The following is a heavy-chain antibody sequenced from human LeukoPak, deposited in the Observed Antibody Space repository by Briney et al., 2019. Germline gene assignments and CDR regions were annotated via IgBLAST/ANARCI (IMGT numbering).Heavy chain of an antibody. J-gene: IGHJ2*01. Sequence: SETLSLTCTVSGDSISSTNYYWGWIRQPPGKGLEWIGSIYYSGSTYYNPSLESRVTTSVDTSKNQFSLKLSSVTAADTAVYYCARDWGSGSYYLYFDLWGRGTLVTVSS. CDR2: IYYSGST. D-gene: IGHD1-26*01. CDR3: ARDWGSGSYYLYFDL. V-gene: IGHV4-39*02. CDR1: GDSISSTNYY.